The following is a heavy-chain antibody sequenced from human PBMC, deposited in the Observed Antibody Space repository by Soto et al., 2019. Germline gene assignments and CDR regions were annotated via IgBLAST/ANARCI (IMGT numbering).Heavy chain of an antibody. CDR3: ARDLGGPDY. CDR2: LSSDGFGT. V-gene: IGHV3-74*03. J-gene: IGHJ4*02. CDR1: GFTLSAYW. Sequence: GGSLRLSCAASGFTLSAYWMHWVRQAPGRGLEWVSRLSSDGFGTAYTDSVKGRFHISRDNARNTLFLQMNGLRAEDTAVYYCARDLGGPDYWGRGTLVTVSS. D-gene: IGHD3-16*01.